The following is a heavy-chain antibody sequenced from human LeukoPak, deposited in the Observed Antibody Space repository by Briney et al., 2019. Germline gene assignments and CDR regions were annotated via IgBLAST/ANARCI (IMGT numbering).Heavy chain of an antibody. CDR3: ARGGSIVGTTSFFDY. Sequence: SETLSLTCAVSGGSISSSNWWSWVRQPPGKGLEWIGEIYHSGSTNYNPSLKSRVTISVDKSKNQFSLKLSSVTAADTAVYYCARGGSIVGTTSFFDYWGQGTLVTVSS. V-gene: IGHV4-4*02. D-gene: IGHD1-26*01. CDR2: IYHSGST. CDR1: GGSISSSNW. J-gene: IGHJ4*02.